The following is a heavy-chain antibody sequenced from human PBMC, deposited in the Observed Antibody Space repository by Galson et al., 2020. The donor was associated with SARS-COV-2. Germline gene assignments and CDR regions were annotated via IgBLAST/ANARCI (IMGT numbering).Heavy chain of an antibody. CDR1: GDTVSSNSAA. J-gene: IGHJ6*02. CDR2: TYYRSKWYN. Sequence: SQTPSPTCAISGDTVSSNSAAWNWIRQSPSRGLEWLGRTYYRSKWYNDYAVSVKSRITINPDTSKNQFSLQLNSVTPEDTAVYYCAKERYSWCYDYYYFGMVGWGQGTTGTV. CDR3: AKERYSWCYDYYYFGMVG. D-gene: IGHD1-26*01. V-gene: IGHV6-1*01.